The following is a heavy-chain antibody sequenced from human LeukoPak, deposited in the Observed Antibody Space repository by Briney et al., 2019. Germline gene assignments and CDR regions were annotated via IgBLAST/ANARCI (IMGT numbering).Heavy chain of an antibody. J-gene: IGHJ4*02. CDR2: ISNSNSPI. D-gene: IGHD5-18*01. V-gene: IGHV3-11*04. Sequence: GGSLRLSCAASGFTFRDYYMSWIRQAPGKGLEWISYISNSNSPIYYADSVKGRFTISRDNSKNTLYLQMNSLRAEDTAVYYCAKIPSRTTAMVSYWGQGTLVTVSS. CDR3: AKIPSRTTAMVSY. CDR1: GFTFRDYY.